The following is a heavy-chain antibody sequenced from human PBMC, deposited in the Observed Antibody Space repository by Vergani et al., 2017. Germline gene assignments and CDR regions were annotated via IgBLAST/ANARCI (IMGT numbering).Heavy chain of an antibody. D-gene: IGHD6-13*01. J-gene: IGHJ4*02. CDR1: GFSLSTSGMR. Sequence: QVTLKESGPALVKPTQTLTLTCTFSGFSLSTSGMRASWIRQPPGKALEWLARIDWDDDKFYSTSLKSRLTISKDTSKSQVVLTMTNMDPVDTATYYCARIPGSSSWFNFDYWGQGTLVTVSS. CDR3: ARIPGSSSWFNFDY. V-gene: IGHV2-70*04. CDR2: IDWDDDK.